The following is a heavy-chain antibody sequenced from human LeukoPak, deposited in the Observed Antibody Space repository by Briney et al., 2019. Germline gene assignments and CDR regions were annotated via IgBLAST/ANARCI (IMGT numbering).Heavy chain of an antibody. CDR2: INYSGGGT. D-gene: IGHD3-10*01. V-gene: IGHV3-23*01. Sequence: GVSLRLSCAVSGFTFSIFPMIGVRRAPGKGREGGSSINYSGGGTFYAHSVQGRVTISRDISKTTLYLEMNSLRADDTAVYYCAKGVGSRGGSNNFDYWGQGTLVTVSS. CDR1: GFTFSIFP. CDR3: AKGVGSRGGSNNFDY. J-gene: IGHJ4*02.